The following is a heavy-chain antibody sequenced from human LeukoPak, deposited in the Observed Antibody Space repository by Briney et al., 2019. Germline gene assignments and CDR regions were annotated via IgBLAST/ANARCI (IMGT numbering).Heavy chain of an antibody. D-gene: IGHD2-15*01. J-gene: IGHJ6*02. Sequence: ASVKVSCKASGGTFSSYAISWVRQAPGQGLEWMGGIIPIFGTANYAQKFQGRVSISRDTSASTAYMELSSLTSEDTAVYYCARDATYCRGSTCSYYGLDVWGQGTTVTVSS. CDR2: IIPIFGTA. CDR1: GGTFSSYA. CDR3: ARDATYCRGSTCSYYGLDV. V-gene: IGHV1-69*05.